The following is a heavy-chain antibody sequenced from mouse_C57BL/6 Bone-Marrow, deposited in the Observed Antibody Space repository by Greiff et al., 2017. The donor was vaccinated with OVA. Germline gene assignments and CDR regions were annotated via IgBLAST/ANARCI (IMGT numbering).Heavy chain of an antibody. CDR3: ARDYSYDV. CDR1: GFTFSSYA. J-gene: IGHJ1*03. CDR2: ISDGGSYT. Sequence: DVMLVESGGGLVKPGGSLKLSCAASGFTFSSYAMSWVRQTPEKRLEWVATISDGGSYTYYPDNVKGRFTISRDNAKNNLYLQMSHLKSEDTAMYYCARDYSYDVWGTGTTVTVSS. D-gene: IGHD1-1*01. V-gene: IGHV5-4*01.